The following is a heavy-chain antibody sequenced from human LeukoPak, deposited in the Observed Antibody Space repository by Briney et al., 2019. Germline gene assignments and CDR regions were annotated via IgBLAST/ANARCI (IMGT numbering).Heavy chain of an antibody. CDR3: ARGEDGYNYPY. Sequence: SETLSLTCAVYGGSFSGYYWSWIRQPPGKGLEWIGEINHSGSTNYNPSLKSRVTISVDTSKNQFSLKLSSVTAADTAVYYCARGEDGYNYPYWGQGTLVTVSS. CDR1: GGSFSGYY. D-gene: IGHD5-24*01. CDR2: INHSGST. V-gene: IGHV4-34*01. J-gene: IGHJ4*02.